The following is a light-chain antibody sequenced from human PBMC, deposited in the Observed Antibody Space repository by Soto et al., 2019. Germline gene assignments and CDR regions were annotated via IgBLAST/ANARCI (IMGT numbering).Light chain of an antibody. CDR1: QSVSSY. CDR2: EAS. J-gene: IGKJ4*01. Sequence: EIVLTQSPATLSLSPGERATLACRASQSVSSYLAWYQQKPGQAPRLLIYEASNRAPGIPARFSGSGSGTDCTHTISSLEPKDFAVYYCQHRSNWRGSLTCGGGTKVESK. V-gene: IGKV3-11*01. CDR3: QHRSNWRGSLT.